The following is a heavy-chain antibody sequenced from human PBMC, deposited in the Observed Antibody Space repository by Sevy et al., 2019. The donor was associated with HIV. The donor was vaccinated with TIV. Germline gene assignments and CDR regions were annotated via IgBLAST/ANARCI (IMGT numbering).Heavy chain of an antibody. V-gene: IGHV1-2*02. CDR1: GYTFTGYY. J-gene: IGHJ4*02. D-gene: IGHD6-13*01. CDR3: ARVPAAAGTFPFDY. CDR2: INPNSGGT. Sequence: ASVKVSCKASGYTFTGYYMHWVRQAPGQGLEWMGWINPNSGGTNYAQKFQGRVTMTRDTSISTAYMELSRLRSDDTAVYYCARVPAAAGTFPFDYWGQGTLVTVSS.